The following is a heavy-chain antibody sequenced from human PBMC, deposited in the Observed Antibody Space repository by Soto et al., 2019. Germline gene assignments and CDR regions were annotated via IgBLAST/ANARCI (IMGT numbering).Heavy chain of an antibody. V-gene: IGHV4-59*12. CDR3: ARGQPVVAATTITYYFDY. CDR2: IYYSGST. D-gene: IGHD2-15*01. Sequence: SETLSLTCTVSGGSISSYCWSWIRQPPGKGLEWIGYIYYSGSTNYNPSLKSRVTISVDTSKNQFSLKLSSVTAADTAVYYCARGQPVVAATTITYYFDYWGQGTLVTVSS. CDR1: GGSISSYC. J-gene: IGHJ4*02.